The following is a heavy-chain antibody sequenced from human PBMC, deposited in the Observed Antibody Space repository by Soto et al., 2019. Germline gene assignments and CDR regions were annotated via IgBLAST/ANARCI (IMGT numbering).Heavy chain of an antibody. J-gene: IGHJ6*02. V-gene: IGHV3-53*01. CDR2: IYTGGST. Sequence: EVQLVESGGGLIQPGGSLRLSCAASGFTVSTNYMTWVRQPPGKGLEWVSVIYTGGSTYYADSVKGRFTISPDKSKNPLYLQMNSLGGEDTAVYYCARGYCSGGGCYSGWSMDVWGQGTTVTVSS. CDR3: ARGYCSGGGCYSGWSMDV. CDR1: GFTVSTNY. D-gene: IGHD2-15*01.